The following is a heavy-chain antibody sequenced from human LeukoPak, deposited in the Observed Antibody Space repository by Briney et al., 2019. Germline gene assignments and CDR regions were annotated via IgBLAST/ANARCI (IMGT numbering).Heavy chain of an antibody. CDR1: GFTFSSYN. CDR3: AKDSDYYDSSGYGNFDY. V-gene: IGHV3-21*01. J-gene: IGHJ4*02. CDR2: ISASSSFI. D-gene: IGHD3-22*01. Sequence: GGSLRLSCAATGFTFSSYNMNWVRQAPGKGLEWVTCISASSSFIYYADSVKGRITIPRDNAKNSLYLQLNSLRAEDTAVYYCAKDSDYYDSSGYGNFDYWGQGTLVTVSS.